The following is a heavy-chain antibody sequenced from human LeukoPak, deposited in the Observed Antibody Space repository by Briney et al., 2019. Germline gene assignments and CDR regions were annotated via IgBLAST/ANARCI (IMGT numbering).Heavy chain of an antibody. D-gene: IGHD2-2*01. V-gene: IGHV3-23*01. CDR2: ICGSGGST. J-gene: IGHJ4*02. CDR3: AKVSGYCSTTSCSFDY. Sequence: GGSLKLSCAASGFTFSSYALSWVRQAPGKGLEWVSTICGSGGSTYYADSVKGQLTISRDNSKNTLYLQVNSLRAEDTAVYYCAKVSGYCSTTSCSFDYWGQGTLVTVSS. CDR1: GFTFSSYA.